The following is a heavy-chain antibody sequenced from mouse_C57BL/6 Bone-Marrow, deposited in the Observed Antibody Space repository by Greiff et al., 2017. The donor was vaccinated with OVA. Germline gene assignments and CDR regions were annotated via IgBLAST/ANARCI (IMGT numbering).Heavy chain of an antibody. D-gene: IGHD2-3*01. CDR1: GFTFSSYA. J-gene: IGHJ1*03. CDR2: LSSGGDYI. Sequence: EVKLVESGEGLVKPGGSLKLSCAASGFTFSSYAMSWVRQTPEKRLEWVAYLSSGGDYINYADTVKGRFTISRDNARNTLYLQMSSLKSEDTAMYYCTRDGGPYFDVWGTGTTVTVSS. CDR3: TRDGGPYFDV. V-gene: IGHV5-9-1*02.